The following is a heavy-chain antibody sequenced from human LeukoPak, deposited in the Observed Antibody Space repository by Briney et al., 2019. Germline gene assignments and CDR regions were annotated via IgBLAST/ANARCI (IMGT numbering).Heavy chain of an antibody. J-gene: IGHJ4*02. CDR1: GFTFSSYA. CDR3: ATSYDMGWLIGY. V-gene: IGHV3-7*03. D-gene: IGHD3/OR15-3a*01. CDR2: IKQDGSEK. Sequence: GGSLRLSCAASGFTFSSYAMNWVRQVPGQGLEWVANIKQDGSEKFYVASVKGRFTISRDNGKSSLYLQMNSLRAEDTALYYCATSYDMGWLIGYWGQGTLVTVSS.